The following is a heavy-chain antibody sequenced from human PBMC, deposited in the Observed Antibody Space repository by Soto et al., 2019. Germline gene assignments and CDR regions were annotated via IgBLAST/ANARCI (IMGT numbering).Heavy chain of an antibody. D-gene: IGHD3-3*01. CDR3: ARDLVTIFYGYYYGMDV. V-gene: IGHV3-21*01. CDR2: ISSSGNFI. J-gene: IGHJ6*02. Sequence: GGSLRLSCTASGFTLRSHTMNWVRQAPGKGLEWVSSISSSGNFIYYADSVKGRFTVSRENANNSLYLEMNSLRAEDTAVYYCARDLVTIFYGYYYGMDVWGQGTTVTVSS. CDR1: GFTLRSHT.